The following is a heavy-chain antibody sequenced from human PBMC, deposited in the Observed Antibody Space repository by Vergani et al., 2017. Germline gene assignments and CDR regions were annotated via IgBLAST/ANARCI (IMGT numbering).Heavy chain of an antibody. CDR1: GGSISSYY. J-gene: IGHJ4*02. CDR2: IYYSGST. CDR3: ASQWGTMAFDY. Sequence: QVQLQESGPGLVKPSETLSLTCTVSGGSISSYYWSWIRQPPVTGLEWIGYIYYSGSTNYNPSLKSRVTISVDTYKNQFSLKLSSVTAADTAVYYCASQWGTMAFDYWGQGTLVTVSA. D-gene: IGHD3-10*01. V-gene: IGHV4-59*01.